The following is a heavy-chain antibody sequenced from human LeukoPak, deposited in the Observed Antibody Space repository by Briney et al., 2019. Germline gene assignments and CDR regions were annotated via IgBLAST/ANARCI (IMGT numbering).Heavy chain of an antibody. J-gene: IGHJ4*02. CDR1: GFTFGDYY. Sequence: GGSLRLSCTASGFTFGDYYMTWIRQAPGKGLEWISYIGTSGNDLYYADPVKGRFTTSRDDAKNSLYLEMRSLRDEDTAVYYCARVYRLLDFWGQGTLVTVSS. V-gene: IGHV3-11*01. D-gene: IGHD2-2*01. CDR2: IGTSGNDL. CDR3: ARVYRLLDF.